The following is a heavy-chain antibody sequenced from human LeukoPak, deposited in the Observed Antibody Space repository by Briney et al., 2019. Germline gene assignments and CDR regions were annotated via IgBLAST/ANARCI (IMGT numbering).Heavy chain of an antibody. CDR2: ISAYNGST. CDR3: ARDPGDTVTTSPDY. V-gene: IGHV1-18*01. Sequence: AAVKVSCKASGGTFSSYAISWVRQAHGQGLEWMGWISAYNGSTNYAQKLQGRVTMTTDTSTSTAYMELRSLRSDDTAVYYCARDPGDTVTTSPDYWGQGTLVTVSS. CDR1: GGTFSSYA. J-gene: IGHJ4*02. D-gene: IGHD4-17*01.